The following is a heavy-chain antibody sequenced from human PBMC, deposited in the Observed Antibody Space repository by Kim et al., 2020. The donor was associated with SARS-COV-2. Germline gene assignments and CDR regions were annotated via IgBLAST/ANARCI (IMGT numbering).Heavy chain of an antibody. J-gene: IGHJ6*02. CDR2: ISDSGGSK. CDR3: VKSRVGVAKYNLDV. Sequence: GGSLRLSCAASGFTFSKYAMTWVRQAPGKGLEWVSSISDSGGSKNYADSVKGRFTISRDNSNNTLFVQMNSLRAKDTAIYYCVKSRVGVAKYNLDVWGQGPTVTVSS. D-gene: IGHD1-26*01. V-gene: IGHV3-23*01. CDR1: GFTFSKYA.